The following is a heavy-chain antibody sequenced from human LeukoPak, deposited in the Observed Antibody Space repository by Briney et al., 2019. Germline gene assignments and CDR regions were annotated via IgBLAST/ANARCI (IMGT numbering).Heavy chain of an antibody. CDR1: GFTFSSYA. V-gene: IGHV3-23*01. J-gene: IGHJ4*02. D-gene: IGHD4-17*01. CDR3: AKGDDYGDYGSFDY. Sequence: PGGSLRLPCAASGFTFSSYAMSWVRQAPGKGLEWVSAISGSGGSTYYADSVKGRFTISRDNSKNTLYLQMNSLRAEDTAVYYCAKGDDYGDYGSFDYWGQGTLVTVSS. CDR2: ISGSGGST.